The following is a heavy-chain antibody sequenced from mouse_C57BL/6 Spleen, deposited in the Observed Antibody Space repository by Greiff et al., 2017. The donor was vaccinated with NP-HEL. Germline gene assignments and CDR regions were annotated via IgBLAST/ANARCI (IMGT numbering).Heavy chain of an antibody. Sequence: QVQLQQPGAELVMPGASVKLSCKASGYTFTSFWMHWVKQRPGQGLEWIGEIDPSDSYTNYNQKFKGKSTLTVDKSSRTAYMQLSSVTSEDSAVYYCARGGTGAWFGYWGKGTLVTVSA. CDR3: ARGGTGAWFGY. CDR1: GYTFTSFW. V-gene: IGHV1-69*01. D-gene: IGHD4-1*01. CDR2: IDPSDSYT. J-gene: IGHJ3*01.